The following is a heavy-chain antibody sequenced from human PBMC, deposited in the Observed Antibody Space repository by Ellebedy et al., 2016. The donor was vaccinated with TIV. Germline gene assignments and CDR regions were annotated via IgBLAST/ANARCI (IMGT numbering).Heavy chain of an antibody. J-gene: IGHJ4*02. CDR1: GGTFSSYA. Sequence: AASVKVSCKASGGTFSSYAISWARQVPGQGLEWMGGIIPIYATANYAQKFLGRVTITADKSTSTVYLDLTSLRSEDTAVYYCARGQNLRDGDYKYWGQGTLVTVSS. CDR3: ARGQNLRDGDYKY. CDR2: IIPIYATA. V-gene: IGHV1-69*06. D-gene: IGHD4-17*01.